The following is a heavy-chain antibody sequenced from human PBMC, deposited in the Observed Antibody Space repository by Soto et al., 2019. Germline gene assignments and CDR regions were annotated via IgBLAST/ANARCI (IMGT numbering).Heavy chain of an antibody. D-gene: IGHD6-25*01. CDR2: INHSGST. CDR1: GGSFSGYY. J-gene: IGHJ3*02. CDR3: ARRARGLRAFDI. Sequence: SETLSLTCAVYGGSFSGYYWSWIRQPPGKGLEWIGEINHSGSTNYNPSLKSRVTISVDTSKNQFSLKLSSVTAADTAVYYCARRARGLRAFDIWGQGTMVTVSS. V-gene: IGHV4-34*01.